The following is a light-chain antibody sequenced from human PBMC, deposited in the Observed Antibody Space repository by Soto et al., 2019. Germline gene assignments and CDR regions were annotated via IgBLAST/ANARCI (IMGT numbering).Light chain of an antibody. Sequence: QSVLTQPPSASGTPGQRVTISCSGSSSNIGSNTVNWYQQLPGTAPKLLIYSNNQRPSGVPVRFSGSKSGTSASLAISGLQSEDEAEYDCAAWDDSLNGSYVFGTGTQLTVL. CDR1: SSNIGSNT. V-gene: IGLV1-44*01. CDR3: AAWDDSLNGSYV. J-gene: IGLJ1*01. CDR2: SNN.